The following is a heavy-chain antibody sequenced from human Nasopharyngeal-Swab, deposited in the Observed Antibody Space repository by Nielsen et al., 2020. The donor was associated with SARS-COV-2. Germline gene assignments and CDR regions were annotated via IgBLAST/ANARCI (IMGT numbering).Heavy chain of an antibody. CDR3: ARDGTRYNWNDYYYYGMDV. CDR1: GYTFTGYY. Sequence: ASVKVSCKASGYTFTGYYMHWVRQAPGQGLEWMGRINSNSGGTNYAQKFQGRVTMTRDTSISTAYMELSRLRSDDTAVYYCARDGTRYNWNDYYYYGMDVWGQGTTVTVSS. J-gene: IGHJ6*02. D-gene: IGHD1-1*01. CDR2: INSNSGGT. V-gene: IGHV1-2*06.